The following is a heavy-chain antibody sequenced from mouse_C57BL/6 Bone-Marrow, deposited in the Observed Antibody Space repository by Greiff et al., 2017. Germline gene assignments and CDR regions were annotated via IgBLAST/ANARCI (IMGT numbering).Heavy chain of an antibody. CDR3: ACEGGWLLPSWFAY. J-gene: IGHJ3*01. CDR1: GFTFSSYA. D-gene: IGHD2-3*01. V-gene: IGHV5-4*01. Sequence: EVQGVESGGGLVKPGGSLKLSCAASGFTFSSYAMSWVRQTPEKRLEWVATISDGGSYTYYPDNVKGRFTISRDNAKNNLYLQMSHLKSEDTAMYYCACEGGWLLPSWFAYWGQGTLVTVSA. CDR2: ISDGGSYT.